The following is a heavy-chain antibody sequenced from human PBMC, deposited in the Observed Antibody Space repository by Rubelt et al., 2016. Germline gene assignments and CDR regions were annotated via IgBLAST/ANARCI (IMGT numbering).Heavy chain of an antibody. V-gene: IGHV1-69*04. CDR2: IIPILGIA. CDR1: GGTFSSYA. J-gene: IGHJ4*02. D-gene: IGHD2-15*01. CDR3: AGLDVVVVAATVEDY. Sequence: QVQLVQSGAEVKKPGSSVKVSCKASGGTFSSYAISWVRQAPGQGIEWMGRIIPILGIANYAQTVQGRVTITAGKSTSTAYMELSSLRSEDTAVYDCAGLDVVVVAATVEDYWGQGTLVTVSS.